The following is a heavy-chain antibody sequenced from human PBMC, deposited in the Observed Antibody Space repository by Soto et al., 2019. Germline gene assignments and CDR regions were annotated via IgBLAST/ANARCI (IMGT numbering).Heavy chain of an antibody. CDR3: AHPSRGNDAFDI. J-gene: IGHJ3*02. Sequence: QLQLQESGSGLVKPSQTLSLTCAVSGGSISSGGYSWSWIRQPPGKGLEWIGYIYHSGSTYYSTSLKRRVTISVDRSKNQFSLKLSSVTAADTAVYYCAHPSRGNDAFDIWGQGTMVTVSS. CDR2: IYHSGST. V-gene: IGHV4-30-2*01. D-gene: IGHD2-15*01. CDR1: GGSISSGGYS.